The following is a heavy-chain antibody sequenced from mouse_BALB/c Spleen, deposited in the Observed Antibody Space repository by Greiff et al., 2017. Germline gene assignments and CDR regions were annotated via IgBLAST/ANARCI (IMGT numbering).Heavy chain of an antibody. CDR2: ISSGSSTI. V-gene: IGHV5-17*02. CDR3: ARYRYEMDY. J-gene: IGHJ4*01. CDR1: GFTFSSFG. D-gene: IGHD2-14*01. Sequence: EVKVEESGGGLVQPGGSRKLSCAASGFTFSSFGMHWVRQAPEKGLEWVAYISSGSSTIYYADTVKGRFTISRDNPKNTLFLQMTSLRSEDTAMYYCARYRYEMDYWGQGTSVTVSS.